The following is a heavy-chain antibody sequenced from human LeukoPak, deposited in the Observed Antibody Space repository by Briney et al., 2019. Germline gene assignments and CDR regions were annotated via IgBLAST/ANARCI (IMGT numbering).Heavy chain of an antibody. J-gene: IGHJ4*02. V-gene: IGHV3-7*01. D-gene: IGHD2-2*01. CDR2: ISPDGSDK. CDR3: ARGIVVVLGASDHFDY. CDR1: GFTFSAYW. Sequence: PGGSLRLSCVASGFTFSAYWMNWVRQAPGKGLERVGTISPDGSDKYYVDSVKGRFTISRDNAKTSLYLQINSLRADDTALYFCARGIVVVLGASDHFDYWGQGTLIPVSS.